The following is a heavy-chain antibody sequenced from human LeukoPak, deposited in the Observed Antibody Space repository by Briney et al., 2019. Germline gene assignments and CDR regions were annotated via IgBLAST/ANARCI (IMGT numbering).Heavy chain of an antibody. J-gene: IGHJ5*02. CDR1: GYTFTGYY. D-gene: IGHD2-21*02. CDR2: INPNSGGT. V-gene: IGHV1-2*02. CDR3: VSFLDCGGDCQGLNWFDP. Sequence: ASVKVSCKASGYTFTGYYMHCVRQAPGQGLEWMGWINPNSGGTNYAQKFQGRVTMTRDTSISTAYMELSRLRSDDTAVYYCVSFLDCGGDCQGLNWFDPWGQGTLVTVSS.